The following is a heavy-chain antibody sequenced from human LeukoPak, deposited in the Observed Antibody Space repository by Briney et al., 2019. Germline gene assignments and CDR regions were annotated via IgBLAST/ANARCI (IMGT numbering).Heavy chain of an antibody. CDR2: ISSSGSTI. D-gene: IGHD6-6*01. CDR3: ARNSTRYSSSSWDYYYMDV. Sequence: GGSLRLSCAASGFTFSDYYMSWIRQAPGKGLEWVSYISSSGSTIYYADSVKGRFTISRDNAKNSLYLQMNSLRAEDTAVYYCARNSTRYSSSSWDYYYMDVWGKGTTVTVSS. V-gene: IGHV3-11*01. J-gene: IGHJ6*03. CDR1: GFTFSDYY.